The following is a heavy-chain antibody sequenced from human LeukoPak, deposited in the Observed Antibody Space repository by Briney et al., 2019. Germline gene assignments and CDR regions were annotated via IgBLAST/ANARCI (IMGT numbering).Heavy chain of an antibody. Sequence: SETLSLTCAVYGGSFSGYYWSWIRQPPGKGLEWIGEINHSGSTNYNPSLKSRVTISVDTSKNQFSLKLSSVTAADTAVYYCARGPSRFAARLGCLDYWGQGTLVTVSS. CDR2: INHSGST. CDR3: ARGPSRFAARLGCLDY. V-gene: IGHV4-34*01. CDR1: GGSFSGYY. D-gene: IGHD6-6*01. J-gene: IGHJ4*02.